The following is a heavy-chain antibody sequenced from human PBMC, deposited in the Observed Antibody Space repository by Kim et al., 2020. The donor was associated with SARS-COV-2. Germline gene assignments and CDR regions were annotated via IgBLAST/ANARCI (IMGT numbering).Heavy chain of an antibody. CDR3: ARAAYCSGGSCYAATWFDP. CDR2: INPNSGDT. Sequence: ASVKVSCKASGYTFTGYHMHWVRQAPGQGLEWMGWINPNSGDTEYAQKFQGRVTMTRDTSINTAHMELSSLRSDDTAVYYCARAAYCSGGSCYAATWFDPWGQGTLVTVSS. V-gene: IGHV1-2*02. D-gene: IGHD2-15*01. CDR1: GYTFTGYH. J-gene: IGHJ5*02.